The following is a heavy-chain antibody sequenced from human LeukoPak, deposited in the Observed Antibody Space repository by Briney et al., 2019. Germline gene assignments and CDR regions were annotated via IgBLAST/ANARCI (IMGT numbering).Heavy chain of an antibody. D-gene: IGHD3-3*01. CDR3: AKDHYWSIDY. CDR1: GFDFSSNW. V-gene: IGHV3-74*01. CDR2: IKGDGIST. Sequence: GGSLRLSCAASGFDFSSNWMHWVRHAPGQGLVWVSRIKGDGISTNYADSVKGRFAISRDTAKNTLYLQMNSLRAEDTGVYYCAKDHYWSIDYWGRGTLVTVSS. J-gene: IGHJ4*02.